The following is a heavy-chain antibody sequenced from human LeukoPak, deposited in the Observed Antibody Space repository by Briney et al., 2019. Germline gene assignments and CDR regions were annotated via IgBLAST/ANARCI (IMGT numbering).Heavy chain of an antibody. Sequence: PSETLSLTCAVSGGSISSGGYYWSWIRQPPGKGLEWIGYIYYDGTTNYNPSLRSRVTISVDPSKKQFSLTLSSVTAADTAVYYAVGGKAYGSFDYWGQGILVTVSS. CDR3: VGGKAYGSFDY. CDR2: IYYDGTT. CDR1: GGSISSGGYY. J-gene: IGHJ4*02. V-gene: IGHV4-61*08. D-gene: IGHD1-26*01.